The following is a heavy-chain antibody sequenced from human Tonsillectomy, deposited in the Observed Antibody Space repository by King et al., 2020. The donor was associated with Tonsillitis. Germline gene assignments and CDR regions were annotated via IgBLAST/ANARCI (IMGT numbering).Heavy chain of an antibody. CDR2: IYHSGST. V-gene: IGHV4-4*02. D-gene: IGHD3-9*01. Sequence: VQLQESGPRLVKPSETLSLTCAVSGASISDSNWWSWVRQPPGKGLEWIGEIYHSGSTHYSPSLKSRVNISVDKSKNQFSLKLRSVTAADTAVYYCAANWLSTASSVDYWGQGTLVTVSS. J-gene: IGHJ4*02. CDR1: GASISDSNW. CDR3: AANWLSTASSVDY.